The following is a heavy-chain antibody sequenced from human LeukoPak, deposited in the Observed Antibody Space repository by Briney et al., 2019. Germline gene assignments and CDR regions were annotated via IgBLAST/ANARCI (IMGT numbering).Heavy chain of an antibody. CDR3: ARDFGYSYGGAFDY. D-gene: IGHD5-18*01. V-gene: IGHV1-2*02. Sequence: GASVKVSCKASGYTFTGYYMHWVRQAPGQGLEWMGWINPNSGGTNYAQKFQGRVTMTRDTSISTAYMELSRLRPDDTAVYYCARDFGYSYGGAFDYWGQGTLVTVSS. J-gene: IGHJ4*02. CDR2: INPNSGGT. CDR1: GYTFTGYY.